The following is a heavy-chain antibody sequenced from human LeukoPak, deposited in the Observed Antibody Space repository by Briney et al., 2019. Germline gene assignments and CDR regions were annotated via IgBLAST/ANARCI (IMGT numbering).Heavy chain of an antibody. Sequence: GGSLRLSCVGSGFTFSTSWMHWVRQAPGKGPEYVAYINQDGSETNYVDSVKGRFTISRDNTRNSLFLQMYSLRDENTAIYYCARWAGRCGGDCQSEDPWGLGTLVIVSS. CDR3: ARWAGRCGGDCQSEDP. J-gene: IGHJ5*02. V-gene: IGHV3-7*01. D-gene: IGHD2-21*02. CDR1: GFTFSTSW. CDR2: INQDGSET.